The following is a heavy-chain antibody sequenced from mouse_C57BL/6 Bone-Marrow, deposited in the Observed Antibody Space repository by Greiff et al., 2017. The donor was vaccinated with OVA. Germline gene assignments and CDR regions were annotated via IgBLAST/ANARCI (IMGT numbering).Heavy chain of an antibody. CDR1: GYTFTSYW. D-gene: IGHD1-1*01. Sequence: QVQLQQPGAELVKPGASVKLSCKASGYTFTSYWMHWVKQRPGQGLEWIGMIHPNSGSTNYNEKFKSKATLTVDKSSSTAYMPLSSLTSEDSAVYYCARLHYGSSYGAYWGQGTLVTVSA. J-gene: IGHJ3*01. CDR3: ARLHYGSSYGAY. CDR2: IHPNSGST. V-gene: IGHV1-64*01.